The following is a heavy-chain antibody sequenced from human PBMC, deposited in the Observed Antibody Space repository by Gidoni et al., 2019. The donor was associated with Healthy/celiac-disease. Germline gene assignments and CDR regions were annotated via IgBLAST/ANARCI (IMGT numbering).Heavy chain of an antibody. J-gene: IGHJ4*02. CDR2: IWYDGSNK. Sequence: QVQLVESGGGVVQPGRSLRLSCAASGFTFSSYGMHWVRQAPGKGLEWVAVIWYDGSNKYDADSVKGRFTISRDNSKNTLYLQMNSLRAEDTAVYYCAREGSGSYLIDWGQGTLVTVSS. CDR1: GFTFSSYG. CDR3: AREGSGSYLID. D-gene: IGHD1-26*01. V-gene: IGHV3-33*01.